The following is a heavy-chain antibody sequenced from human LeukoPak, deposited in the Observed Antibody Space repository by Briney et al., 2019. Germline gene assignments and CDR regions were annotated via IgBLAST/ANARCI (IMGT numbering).Heavy chain of an antibody. CDR2: ISSNGGST. CDR3: ARWRHSSGFYYDD. J-gene: IGHJ4*02. V-gene: IGHV3-64*01. CDR1: GFTFSSYT. D-gene: IGHD3-22*01. Sequence: GGSLRLSCAASGFTFSSYTMHWVRQAPGKGLEYVSAISSNGGSTYYANSVKGRFTISRDNSKNTLYLQMGSLRAEDMAVYYCARWRHSSGFYYDDWGQGTLVTVSS.